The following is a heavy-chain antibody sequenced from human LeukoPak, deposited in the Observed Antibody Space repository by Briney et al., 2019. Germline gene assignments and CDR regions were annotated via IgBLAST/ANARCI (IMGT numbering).Heavy chain of an antibody. CDR3: ARSDYGEFGSYFDY. Sequence: GGSLRLSCAASRFTFSNYWMNWVRQAPGKGLEWVANIKQDGSEKYYVDSVKGRFTISRDNAKKSLYLQMNSLRAEDTAVYYCARSDYGEFGSYFDYWGQGTLVTVSS. CDR1: RFTFSNYW. CDR2: IKQDGSEK. J-gene: IGHJ4*02. D-gene: IGHD4-17*01. V-gene: IGHV3-7*01.